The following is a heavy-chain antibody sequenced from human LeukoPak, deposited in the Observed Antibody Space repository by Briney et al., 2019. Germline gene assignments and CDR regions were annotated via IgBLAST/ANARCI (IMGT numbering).Heavy chain of an antibody. CDR3: ARPRGLLWLRLGESYGMDV. J-gene: IGHJ6*02. Sequence: SETLSLTCTVSGGSISSYYWSWIRQPAGKGLEWIGYIYYSGSTNYNPSLKSRVTISVDTPKNQFSLKLSSVTAADTAVYYCARPRGLLWLRLGESYGMDVWGQGTTVTVSS. CDR2: IYYSGST. V-gene: IGHV4-59*08. CDR1: GGSISSYY. D-gene: IGHD3-16*01.